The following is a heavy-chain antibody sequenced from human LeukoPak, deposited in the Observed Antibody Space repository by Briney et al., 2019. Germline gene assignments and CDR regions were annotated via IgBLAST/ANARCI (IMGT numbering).Heavy chain of an antibody. V-gene: IGHV3-23*01. D-gene: IGHD3-9*01. CDR1: GFTFSSYA. Sequence: GGSLRLSCAASGFTFSSYAMSWVRQAPGKGLEWVSAISGSGGSTYYADSVKGRFTISRDNSKNTLYLQMNSLRAEDTAVYYCAKVTYDILTGHNWFDPWGQGTLVTVSS. CDR2: ISGSGGST. J-gene: IGHJ5*02. CDR3: AKVTYDILTGHNWFDP.